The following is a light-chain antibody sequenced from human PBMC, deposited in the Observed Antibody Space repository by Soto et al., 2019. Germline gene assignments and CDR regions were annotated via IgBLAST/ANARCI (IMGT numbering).Light chain of an antibody. Sequence: DIVLTQSPGTLSLSPGERATLSCRASQSISSSYLAWYQQKPGQAPRLLIYDASNRATGIPARFSGSGSGTDFTLTISSLEPEDFAVYYCQQRTNWPLTFGGGTKV. CDR1: QSISSSY. J-gene: IGKJ4*01. CDR3: QQRTNWPLT. CDR2: DAS. V-gene: IGKV3-11*01.